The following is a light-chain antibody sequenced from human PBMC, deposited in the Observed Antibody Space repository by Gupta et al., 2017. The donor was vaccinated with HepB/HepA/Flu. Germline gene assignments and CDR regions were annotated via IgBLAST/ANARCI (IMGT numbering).Light chain of an antibody. CDR2: DVR. V-gene: IGLV2-11*01. CDR1: NSDVGGDAY. CDR3: CSYAGTYTYV. Sequence: QSARTQPRSVSGSPGQSVTISCTGTNSDVGGDAYVSWYKQYPDKAPNLMIDDVRQRPSGVHDRFSGSKSGNTASLTITGLQAEDEADYYVCSYAGTYTYVFGTGTKVTVL. J-gene: IGLJ1*01.